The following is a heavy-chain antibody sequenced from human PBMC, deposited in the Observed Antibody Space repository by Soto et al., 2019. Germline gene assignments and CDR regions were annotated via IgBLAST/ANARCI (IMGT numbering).Heavy chain of an antibody. CDR1: DDSFTTTDSS. CDR2: MFYNAIT. V-gene: IGHV4-39*01. D-gene: IGHD2-2*01. Sequence: PSETLSLTCTVSDDSFTTTDSSWGWIRQSPGKGLEWIGSMFYNAITYYNPSLKSRVTISADTPNTQLSLMLSSVTAADTAVYYCGRQPGHCGSTTCFGYYSVDVWGQGTTVTV. CDR3: GRQPGHCGSTTCFGYYSVDV. J-gene: IGHJ6*02.